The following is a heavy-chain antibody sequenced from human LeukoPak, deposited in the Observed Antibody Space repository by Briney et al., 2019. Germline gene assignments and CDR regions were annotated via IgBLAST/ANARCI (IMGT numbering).Heavy chain of an antibody. Sequence: GGSLRLSCATSGFKFDDYAMHWVRQAPGMGLEWISGITWNSGRLDYADSVKGRFTISRDGDKKSLYLQMNSLRPEDTAVYFCAKGAQQFDYFDYWGPGTLVTVSS. V-gene: IGHV3-9*01. J-gene: IGHJ4*02. CDR1: GFKFDDYA. CDR3: AKGAQQFDYFDY. CDR2: ITWNSGRL. D-gene: IGHD3-16*01.